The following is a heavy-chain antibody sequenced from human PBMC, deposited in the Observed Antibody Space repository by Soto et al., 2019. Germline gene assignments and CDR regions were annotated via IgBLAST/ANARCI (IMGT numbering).Heavy chain of an antibody. V-gene: IGHV1-2*02. J-gene: IGHJ4*02. D-gene: IGHD3-3*01. CDR2: INPNSGGT. Sequence: QVQLVQSGAEVKKPGASVKVSCKASGYTFTGYYMHWVRQAPGQGLXXXGWINPNSGGTNYAQKFQGRVTMTRDTSISTAYMELSRLRSDDTAVYYCARATGTIFGVVIRYFDYWGQGTLVTVSS. CDR1: GYTFTGYY. CDR3: ARATGTIFGVVIRYFDY.